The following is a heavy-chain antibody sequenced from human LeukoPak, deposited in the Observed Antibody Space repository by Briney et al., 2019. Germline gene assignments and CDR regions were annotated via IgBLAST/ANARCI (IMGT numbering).Heavy chain of an antibody. CDR2: ISGSGGNT. V-gene: IGHV3-23*01. Sequence: GGSLRLSCAAPGFTFSSSAMRWVRQTPGKGLEWVSSISGSGGNTYYADSVKGRFTISRDNSKNTVYLQMNSLRAEDTAVYYCAKGNPLFYFDYWGQGTLVTVSS. CDR1: GFTFSSSA. CDR3: AKGNPLFYFDY. J-gene: IGHJ4*02. D-gene: IGHD2-21*01.